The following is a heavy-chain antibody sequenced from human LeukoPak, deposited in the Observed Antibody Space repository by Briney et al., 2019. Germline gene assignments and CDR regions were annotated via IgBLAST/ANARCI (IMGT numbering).Heavy chain of an antibody. Sequence: GGSLRLSCAGSGFTFRIYAMSWVRQAPGKGLEGVSAISGSGGSTYYADSVKGRFTISRDNSKNTLYLQMNSLRVEDTAVYYCANPPYGRDVYNYFDYWGQGTPVTVSS. CDR2: ISGSGGST. CDR3: ANPPYGRDVYNYFDY. V-gene: IGHV3-23*01. D-gene: IGHD5-24*01. J-gene: IGHJ4*02. CDR1: GFTFRIYA.